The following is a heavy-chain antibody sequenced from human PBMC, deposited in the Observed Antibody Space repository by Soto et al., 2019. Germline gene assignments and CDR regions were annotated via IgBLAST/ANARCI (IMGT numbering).Heavy chain of an antibody. CDR3: ARIPARYYDSSGYYRAAFDI. CDR2: IFSNDEK. CDR1: GFSLSNARMG. D-gene: IGHD3-22*01. V-gene: IGHV2-26*01. J-gene: IGHJ3*02. Sequence: QVTLKESGPVLVKPTETLTLTCTVSGFSLSNARMGVSWIRQPPGKALEWLAHIFSNDEKSYSTSLKSRLTISKDTSKSQLVLTMTNMDPVDTATYYCARIPARYYDSSGYYRAAFDIWGQGTMVTVSS.